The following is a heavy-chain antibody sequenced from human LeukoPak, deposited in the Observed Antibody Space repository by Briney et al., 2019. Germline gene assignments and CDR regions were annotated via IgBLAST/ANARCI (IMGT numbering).Heavy chain of an antibody. J-gene: IGHJ4*02. V-gene: IGHV3-30*03. Sequence: GGSLRLSCAASGFTFSNYGMHWVRQAPGKGLEWVALISYDGSNKYYADSVKGRFTISRDNSKNTLYLQMNSLRAEDTAVYYCVSQLVHGFGYWGQGTLVTVSS. CDR1: GFTFSNYG. D-gene: IGHD6-6*01. CDR2: ISYDGSNK. CDR3: VSQLVHGFGY.